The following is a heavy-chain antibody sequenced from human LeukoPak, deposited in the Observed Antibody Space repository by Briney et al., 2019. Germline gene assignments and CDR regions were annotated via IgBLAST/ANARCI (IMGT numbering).Heavy chain of an antibody. CDR2: LNPNSGGT. V-gene: IGHV1-2*02. CDR1: GYIFTVYY. J-gene: IGHJ4*02. D-gene: IGHD6-19*01. CDR3: ARANKIAVASLFY. Sequence: ASVKLSCEASGYIFTVYYMLWVQHAPGQGLEWRGLLNPNSGGTNYAQRFQGRVTMTRDTSISTAYMELSRLRSDDTAVYYCARANKIAVASLFYWGQGTLVTVSS.